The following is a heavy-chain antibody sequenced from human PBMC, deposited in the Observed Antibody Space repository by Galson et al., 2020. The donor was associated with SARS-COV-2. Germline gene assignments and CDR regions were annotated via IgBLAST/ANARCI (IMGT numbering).Heavy chain of an antibody. D-gene: IGHD6-13*01. V-gene: IGHV5-51*01. CDR3: ARLTAAQED. CDR2: IYPDDSDA. J-gene: IGHJ4*02. Sequence: GESLKISCKGSGYNFTNYWIGWVRQMPGKGLEWMAIIYPDDSDARYSPSFQGQVTISVDKSITTAYLQWSSLKASDTAMYYCARLTAAQEDWGQGTLVTVSS. CDR1: GYNFTNYW.